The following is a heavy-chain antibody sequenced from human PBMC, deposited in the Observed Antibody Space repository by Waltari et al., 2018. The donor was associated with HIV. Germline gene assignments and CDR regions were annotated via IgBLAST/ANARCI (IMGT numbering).Heavy chain of an antibody. Sequence: QVQLVQSGAEVKKPGSSVKVSCKASGGTFSSYAISWVRQAPGQGLEWMGGISPILGTANYAKKFQGRVTMTADESTSTAYMELSSLRSEDTAVYYCASGYKDLTTPYSSSCLDYWGQGTLVTVSS. CDR2: ISPILGTA. J-gene: IGHJ4*02. CDR3: ASGYKDLTTPYSSSCLDY. V-gene: IGHV1-69*01. CDR1: GGTFSSYA. D-gene: IGHD6-13*01.